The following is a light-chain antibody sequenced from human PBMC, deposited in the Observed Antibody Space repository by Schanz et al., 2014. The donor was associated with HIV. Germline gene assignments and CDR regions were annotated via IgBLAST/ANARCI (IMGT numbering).Light chain of an antibody. CDR1: QSINTY. J-gene: IGKJ1*01. Sequence: EIVLTQSPATLSLSPGERAALSCRASQSINTYLPWYQQKVRHAPRLLIYDASNRATGVPARFSGSRSGTYFTLTINSLQSEDFAVYFCQQYSNWPWTFGLGTRVEIK. CDR3: QQYSNWPWT. CDR2: DAS. V-gene: IGKV3-11*01.